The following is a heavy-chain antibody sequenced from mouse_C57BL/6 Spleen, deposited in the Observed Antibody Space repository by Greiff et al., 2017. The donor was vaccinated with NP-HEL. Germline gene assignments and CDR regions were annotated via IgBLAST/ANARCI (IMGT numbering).Heavy chain of an antibody. CDR1: GYSFTGYY. Sequence: VQLKESGPELVKPGASVKISCKASGYSFTGYYMNWVKQSPEKSLEWIGEINPSTGGTTYNQKFKAKATLTVDTSSSTAYMRLKSLTSEDSAVYYWAKSRVSYYGSGWYFGGWGTGATVTVAS. V-gene: IGHV1-42*01. CDR2: INPSTGGT. D-gene: IGHD2-1*01. CDR3: AKSRVSYYGSGWYFGG. J-gene: IGHJ1*03.